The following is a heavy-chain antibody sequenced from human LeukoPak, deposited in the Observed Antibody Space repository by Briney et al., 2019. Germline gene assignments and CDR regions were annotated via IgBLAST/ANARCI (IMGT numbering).Heavy chain of an antibody. V-gene: IGHV4-59*01. D-gene: IGHD2-2*01. CDR2: IYYSGST. CDR3: ARGLRTNYYYYMDV. CDR1: GGSISSYY. J-gene: IGHJ6*03. Sequence: SETLSLTCTVSGGSISSYYWSWIRQPPGKGLEWIGYIYYSGSTNYNPSLKSRVTISVDTSKNQFSLKLSSVTAADTVVYYCARGLRTNYYYYMDVWGKGTTVTVSS.